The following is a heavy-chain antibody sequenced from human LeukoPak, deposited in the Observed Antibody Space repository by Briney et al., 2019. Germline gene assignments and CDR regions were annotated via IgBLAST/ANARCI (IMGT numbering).Heavy chain of an antibody. CDR3: ARSLLLWFGDGKYNWFDP. CDR1: GGSFSGYY. V-gene: IGHV4-34*01. Sequence: SETLSLTCAVYGGSFSGYYWSWIRQPPGKGLEWIGEINHSGSTNYNPSLESRVTISVDTSKNQFSLKLSSVTAADTAVYYCARSLLLWFGDGKYNWFDPWGQGTLVTVSS. D-gene: IGHD3-10*01. CDR2: INHSGST. J-gene: IGHJ5*02.